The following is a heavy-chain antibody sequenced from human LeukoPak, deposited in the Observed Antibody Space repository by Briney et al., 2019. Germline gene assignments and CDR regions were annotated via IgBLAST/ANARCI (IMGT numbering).Heavy chain of an antibody. V-gene: IGHV3-20*04. CDR3: AKVRFGVTARYHFDF. J-gene: IGHJ4*02. CDR1: GFTFSSYA. CDR2: INWNGGST. Sequence: PGGSLRLSCAASGFTFSSYAMSWVRQAPGKGLEWVSGINWNGGSTGYADSVKGRFTISKDNAKNSLYLQMNSLRAEDTAVYYCAKVRFGVTARYHFDFWGQGTLVTVSS. D-gene: IGHD3-10*01.